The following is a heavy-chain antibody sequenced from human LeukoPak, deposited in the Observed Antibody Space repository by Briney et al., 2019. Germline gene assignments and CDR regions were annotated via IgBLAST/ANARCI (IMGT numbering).Heavy chain of an antibody. V-gene: IGHV3-23*01. Sequence: TGGSLRLSCSVSGLTFYTYAMSWVRQAPGKGLEWVSAISGRDGRTYYTDSVKGRFTISRDNSKNTLYLQMNSLRASDTAMYYCAKRPSYDFWSGYYGVDGLDVWGQGTMVTVSS. D-gene: IGHD3-3*01. CDR3: AKRPSYDFWSGYYGVDGLDV. J-gene: IGHJ3*01. CDR1: GLTFYTYA. CDR2: ISGRDGRT.